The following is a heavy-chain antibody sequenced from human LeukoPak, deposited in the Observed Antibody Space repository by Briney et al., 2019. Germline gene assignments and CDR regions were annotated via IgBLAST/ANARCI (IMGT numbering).Heavy chain of an antibody. V-gene: IGHV3-21*01. CDR3: AGGYSNYGYTFDM. CDR1: GFTFSSYS. Sequence: GGSLRLSCAASGFTFSSYSMNWVRQAPGKGLEWVSSISSSSSYIYYADSVKGRFTISRDNAKNSLYLQMNSLRAEDTAVYYCAGGYSNYGYTFDMWGQGTMVTVSS. CDR2: ISSSSSYI. D-gene: IGHD4-11*01. J-gene: IGHJ3*02.